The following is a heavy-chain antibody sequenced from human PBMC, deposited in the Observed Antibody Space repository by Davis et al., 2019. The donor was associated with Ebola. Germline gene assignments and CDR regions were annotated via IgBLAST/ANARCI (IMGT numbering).Heavy chain of an antibody. CDR3: ARAQLRATTFVRTGGMDV. J-gene: IGHJ6*02. CDR2: ISSSGTIV. V-gene: IGHV3-11*01. CDR1: GFTFSHDN. Sequence: GESLKISCAASGFTFSHDNMNWVRQAPGKGLEWVSYISSSGTIVYYADSVKGRFTISRDNAKNSLYLQMSSLRAEDAAIYYCARAQLRATTFVRTGGMDVWGQGTTVTVSS. D-gene: IGHD1-26*01.